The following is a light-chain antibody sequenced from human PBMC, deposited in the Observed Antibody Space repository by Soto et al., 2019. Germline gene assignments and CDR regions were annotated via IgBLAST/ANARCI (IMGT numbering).Light chain of an antibody. J-gene: IGLJ2*01. Sequence: QSALTQPASVSGSPGQSITISCTGTSSDVGGYNYVSWYQQHPGKAPKLMIYEVSNRPSGVSNRFSGSKSGNTASLTISGLQADDGGNYYVTSYTSSSTLVIFGGGTKVTVL. CDR3: TSYTSSSTLVI. CDR1: SSDVGGYNY. V-gene: IGLV2-14*01. CDR2: EVS.